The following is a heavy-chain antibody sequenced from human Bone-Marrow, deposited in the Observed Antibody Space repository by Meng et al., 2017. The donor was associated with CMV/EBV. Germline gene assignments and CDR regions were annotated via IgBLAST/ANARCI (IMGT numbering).Heavy chain of an antibody. Sequence: VRQAPGKGREWVGRVKTKDVGGTAEYAAPVEGRSTVSRDDSKNTLYLQMNSLITEDTAVYYCTVNIWSDYWGQGTLVTVPS. CDR2: VKTKDVGGTA. J-gene: IGHJ4*02. D-gene: IGHD2/OR15-2a*01. V-gene: IGHV3-15*01. CDR3: TVNIWSDY.